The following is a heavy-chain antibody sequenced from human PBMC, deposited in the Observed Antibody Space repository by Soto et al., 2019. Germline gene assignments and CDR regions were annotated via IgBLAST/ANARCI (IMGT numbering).Heavy chain of an antibody. CDR2: IYYSGST. CDR1: GGSISSSSYY. CDR3: ATNIVAAAAFDY. V-gene: IGHV4-39*01. J-gene: IGHJ4*02. D-gene: IGHD6-13*01. Sequence: SETLSLTCTVSGGSISSSSYYWGWIRQSPGKRLEWIGNIYYSGSTYYNPSLKSRVTISVDTSKNQFSLKLSSVTAADTAVYYCATNIVAAAAFDYWGQGTLVTVSS.